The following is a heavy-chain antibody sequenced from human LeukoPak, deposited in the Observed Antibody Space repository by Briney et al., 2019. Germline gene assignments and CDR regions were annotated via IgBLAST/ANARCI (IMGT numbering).Heavy chain of an antibody. CDR1: GGPISSGGYY. CDR3: AREGHYYGSGSLFDY. CDR2: IYYSGST. Sequence: SQTLSLTCTVSGGPISSGGYYWSWIRQHPGKGLEWIGYIYYSGSTYYNPSLKSRVTISVDTSKNQFSLKLSSVTAADTAVYYCAREGHYYGSGSLFDYWGQGTLVTVSS. J-gene: IGHJ4*02. V-gene: IGHV4-31*03. D-gene: IGHD3-10*01.